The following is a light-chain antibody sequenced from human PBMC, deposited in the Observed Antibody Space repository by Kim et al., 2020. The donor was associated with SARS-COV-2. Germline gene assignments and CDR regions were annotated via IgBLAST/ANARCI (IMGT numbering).Light chain of an antibody. Sequence: ETVLTQFPDTLSLSPGERGTLSCRASQRVSNSYLAWYQQKLGQPPRLLIYGASNRAPGIPDRFSGSGYGTEFVLTISNLEPDDFADYYCQVYADGVFTFGPGTKVDIK. J-gene: IGKJ3*01. CDR1: QRVSNSY. CDR2: GAS. CDR3: QVYADGVFT. V-gene: IGKV3-20*01.